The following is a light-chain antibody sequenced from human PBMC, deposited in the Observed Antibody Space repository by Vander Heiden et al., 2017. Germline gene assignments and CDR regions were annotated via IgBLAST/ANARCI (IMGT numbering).Light chain of an antibody. V-gene: IGKV3-15*01. J-gene: IGKJ4*01. Sequence: EVVMTQSPPTLSLSPGERATLSCRASQSIGSDLAWYQQKPGHAPRLLIFGASTRATGIPARFGGVGSGTEFTLTISSLQSEDLAVYYCQQYSIWPITFGGGTKVEI. CDR3: QQYSIWPIT. CDR1: QSIGSD. CDR2: GAS.